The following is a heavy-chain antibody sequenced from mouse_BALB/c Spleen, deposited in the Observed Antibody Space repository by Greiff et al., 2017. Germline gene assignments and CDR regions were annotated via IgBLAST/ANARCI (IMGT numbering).Heavy chain of an antibody. CDR3: ARRANPYYYAMDY. CDR2: INPSSGYT. V-gene: IGHV1-4*02. CDR1: GYTFTSYT. D-gene: IGHD3-1*01. J-gene: IGHJ4*01. Sequence: VQLKESAAELARPGASVKMSCKASGYTFTSYTMHWVKQRPGQGLEWIGYINPSSGYTEYNQKFKDKTTLTADKSSSTAYMQLSSLTSEDSAVYYCARRANPYYYAMDYWGQGTSVTVSS.